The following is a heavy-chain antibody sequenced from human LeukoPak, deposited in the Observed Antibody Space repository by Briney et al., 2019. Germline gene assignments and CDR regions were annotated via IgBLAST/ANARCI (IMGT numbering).Heavy chain of an antibody. CDR1: GGSFSGYY. D-gene: IGHD1/OR15-1a*01. CDR2: INHSGSS. CDR3: ARARETTPIDS. Sequence: PSETLSLTCAVYGGSFSGYYWTWIRRPPGKGLEWIGEINHSGSSNYNPSLKSRVTIAVDTSKNQFSLKVRSVTAADTAVYYCARARETTPIDSWGQGTLVTVSS. V-gene: IGHV4-34*01. J-gene: IGHJ4*02.